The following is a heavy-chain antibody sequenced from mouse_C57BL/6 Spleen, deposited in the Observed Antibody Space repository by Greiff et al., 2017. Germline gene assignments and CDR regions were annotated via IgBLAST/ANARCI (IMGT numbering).Heavy chain of an antibody. V-gene: IGHV14-1*01. Sequence: VHVKQSGAELVRPGASVKLSCTASGFNIKDYYMHWVKQRPEQGLEWIGRIDPEDGDTEYAPKFQGKATMSADTSSNTAYLQLSSLTSEDTAVYYRTTSYYSNLTRYYFDYWGQGTTLTVSS. D-gene: IGHD2-5*01. CDR3: TTSYYSNLTRYYFDY. CDR1: GFNIKDYY. CDR2: IDPEDGDT. J-gene: IGHJ2*01.